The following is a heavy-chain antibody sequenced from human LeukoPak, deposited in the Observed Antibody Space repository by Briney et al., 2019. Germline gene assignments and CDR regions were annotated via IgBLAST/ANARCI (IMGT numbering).Heavy chain of an antibody. J-gene: IGHJ3*02. V-gene: IGHV3-30*02. Sequence: PGGSLRLSCAASGFTFSDSGMHWVRQAPCKGLEWVTFIRYDGSNEYYADSVRGRFTVSRDNSKNTLYLQMNSLKPEDTAVYYCAKPGMAYAFDIWGQGTMVTVSS. CDR3: AKPGMAYAFDI. CDR1: GFTFSDSG. D-gene: IGHD5-24*01. CDR2: IRYDGSNE.